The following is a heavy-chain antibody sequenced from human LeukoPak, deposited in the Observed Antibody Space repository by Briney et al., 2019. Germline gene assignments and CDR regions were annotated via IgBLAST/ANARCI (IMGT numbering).Heavy chain of an antibody. Sequence: SETLSLTCAVYGGSFSGYYWSWIRQPPGKGLEWIGEINHSGSTNYNPSLKSRVTISVDTSKNQFSLKLSSVTAADTAVYYCARGVVVAPIRYWGQGTLVTVSS. CDR2: INHSGST. D-gene: IGHD2-15*01. V-gene: IGHV4-34*01. CDR3: ARGVVVAPIRY. CDR1: GGSFSGYY. J-gene: IGHJ4*02.